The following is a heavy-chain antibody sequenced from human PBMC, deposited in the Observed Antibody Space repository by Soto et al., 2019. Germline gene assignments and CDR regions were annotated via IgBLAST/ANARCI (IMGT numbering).Heavy chain of an antibody. Sequence: EVQLVESGGGLVQPGGSLRVSCVVSGFTLSDYYMDWVRQAPGKGLEWIGRIRSKAKSYRTEYAASVQGRFTISGQDSINTLFLQMNSLETDDTAVYYCARGGTEHLTHYFIDYWGQGTLVTVSS. CDR1: GFTLSDYY. D-gene: IGHD3-10*01. V-gene: IGHV3-72*01. CDR2: IRSKAKSYRT. J-gene: IGHJ4*02. CDR3: ARGGTEHLTHYFIDY.